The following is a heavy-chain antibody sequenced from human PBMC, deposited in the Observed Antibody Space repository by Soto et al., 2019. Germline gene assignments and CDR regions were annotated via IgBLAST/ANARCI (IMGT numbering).Heavy chain of an antibody. CDR1: GFTFDGYA. Sequence: GGSLRLSCVASGFTFDGYAMTWVRQAPGKGLERVSSIRGSGAGTYYADSVKGRFTISKDNSKNTLYLQMNSLRAEDTAVYYCAKARAEYCIGPRCYAFDNWGQGTQVTVSS. J-gene: IGHJ4*02. V-gene: IGHV3-23*01. D-gene: IGHD2-2*01. CDR2: IRGSGAGT. CDR3: AKARAEYCIGPRCYAFDN.